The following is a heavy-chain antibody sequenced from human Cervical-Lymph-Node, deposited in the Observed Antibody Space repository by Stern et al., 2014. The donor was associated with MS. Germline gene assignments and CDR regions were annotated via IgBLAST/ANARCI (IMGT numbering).Heavy chain of an antibody. CDR2: INPNSGGT. CDR3: ARDRAMVTFYYGMDV. V-gene: IGHV1-2*04. D-gene: IGHD5-18*01. CDR1: GYTFTGYY. Sequence: VHLVESGAEVKKPGASVKVSCKASGYTFTGYYMHWVRQAPGQGLEWMGWINPNSGGTNYAQKFQGWVTMTRDTSISTAYMELSRLRSDDTAVYYCARDRAMVTFYYGMDVWGQGTTVTVSS. J-gene: IGHJ6*02.